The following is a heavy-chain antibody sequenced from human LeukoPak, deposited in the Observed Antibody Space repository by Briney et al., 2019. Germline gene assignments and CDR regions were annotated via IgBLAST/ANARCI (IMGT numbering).Heavy chain of an antibody. D-gene: IGHD3-9*01. V-gene: IGHV4-59*01. CDR1: GGSISSYY. CDR3: ARSLRYNEAFDI. Sequence: SETLSLTCGVSGGSISSYYWAWIRQAPGKGLEWIGYIYYAGSTNYNPSLKSRVTMSVDMSRNQFSLKLGSVTAADTAVYYCARSLRYNEAFDIWGQGTMVTVSS. CDR2: IYYAGST. J-gene: IGHJ3*02.